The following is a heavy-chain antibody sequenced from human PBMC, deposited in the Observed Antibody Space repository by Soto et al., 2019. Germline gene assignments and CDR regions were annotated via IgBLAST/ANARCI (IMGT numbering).Heavy chain of an antibody. CDR3: ARGQRWGVAVAGGGDF. D-gene: IGHD6-19*01. CDR2: MNPNSGNT. V-gene: IGHV1-8*01. J-gene: IGHJ4*02. Sequence: QVPLVQSGAEVKKLGASVKVSCKASGYTFISYDINWVRQAAGQGLEWMGWMNPNSGNTVYAQKFQGRVTMTRNTSISTAYMELSNLRSEDTAVYFCARGQRWGVAVAGGGDFWGQGTLVTISS. CDR1: GYTFISYD.